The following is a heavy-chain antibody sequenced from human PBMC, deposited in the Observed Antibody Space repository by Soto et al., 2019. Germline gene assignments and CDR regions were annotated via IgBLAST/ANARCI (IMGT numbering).Heavy chain of an antibody. CDR1: GGTISRYY. Sequence: QVQLQESGPGLVKPSETLSLTCTVSGGTISRYYWSWIRQPPGKGLEWIGYMYNTGSTVYNPSFKSPVTISVATSKNQFSPKLNSVTAADTAVYYCARDLWGYCGTDCYPLDVWGQGTTVTVSS. CDR2: MYNTGST. J-gene: IGHJ6*02. CDR3: ARDLWGYCGTDCYPLDV. D-gene: IGHD2-21*02. V-gene: IGHV4-59*01.